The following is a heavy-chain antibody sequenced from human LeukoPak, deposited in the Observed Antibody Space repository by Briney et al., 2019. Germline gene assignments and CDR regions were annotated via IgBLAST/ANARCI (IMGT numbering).Heavy chain of an antibody. J-gene: IGHJ5*02. Sequence: GGSLRLSCAASGFTFSSYSMSWVRQAPGKGLEWISYINSSSSTIYYADSVKGRFTISRDNAKNSLYLQMNSLRAEDTAVYYCATTAQYGSGKWFDPWGQGTLVTVSS. D-gene: IGHD3-10*01. V-gene: IGHV3-48*04. CDR2: INSSSSTI. CDR1: GFTFSSYS. CDR3: ATTAQYGSGKWFDP.